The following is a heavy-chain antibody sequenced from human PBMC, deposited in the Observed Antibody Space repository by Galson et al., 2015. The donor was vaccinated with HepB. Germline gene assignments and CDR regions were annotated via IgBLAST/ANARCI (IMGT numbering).Heavy chain of an antibody. V-gene: IGHV3-33*08. CDR3: ASSRSSWYHHFDY. Sequence: SLRLSCAASGFDFSRYTMHWVRQAPGRGLEWVAVIWYDGSNKNYADYVKGRFTISRDNSKNTLYLQMNSLRAEDTAVYYCASSRSSWYHHFDYWGQGTLVTVSS. CDR2: IWYDGSNK. CDR1: GFDFSRYT. J-gene: IGHJ4*02. D-gene: IGHD6-13*01.